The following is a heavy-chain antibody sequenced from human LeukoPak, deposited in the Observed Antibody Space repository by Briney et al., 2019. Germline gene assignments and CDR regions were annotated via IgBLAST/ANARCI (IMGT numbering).Heavy chain of an antibody. Sequence: GGSLRLSCAASGFTFSSYGMHWVRQAPGKGLEWVAVISYDGSNKYYADSVKGRFTISRDNSKNTLYLQMNSLRAEDTAVYYCAKGRYYYDSSGYLNYWGHGTLVTVSS. CDR2: ISYDGSNK. V-gene: IGHV3-30*18. CDR1: GFTFSSYG. D-gene: IGHD3-22*01. CDR3: AKGRYYYDSSGYLNY. J-gene: IGHJ4*01.